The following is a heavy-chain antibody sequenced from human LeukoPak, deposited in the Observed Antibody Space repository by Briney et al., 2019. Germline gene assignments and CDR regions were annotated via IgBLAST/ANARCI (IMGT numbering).Heavy chain of an antibody. J-gene: IGHJ4*02. CDR3: ARDLSDYDILTGYFDY. CDR1: GFTFRSSG. V-gene: IGHV3-30*03. Sequence: GGSLRLSCAASGFTFRSSGMHWVRQAAGKGLEWVAVISHDGSNKYYADSVKGRFTIARDNSKNTLNLQMNSLRAEDTAVYYCARDLSDYDILTGYFDYWGQGTLVTVSS. CDR2: ISHDGSNK. D-gene: IGHD3-9*01.